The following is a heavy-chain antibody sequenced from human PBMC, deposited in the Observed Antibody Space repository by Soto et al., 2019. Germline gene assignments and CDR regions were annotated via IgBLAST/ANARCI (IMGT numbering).Heavy chain of an antibody. CDR3: AKDVAYPDSYYFDY. D-gene: IGHD6-6*01. CDR2: ISASGSDI. J-gene: IGHJ4*02. V-gene: IGHV3-23*01. Sequence: ESGGGLVQPGGSLRVSCSASGFTFSGYAMSWVRQAPGKGLEWVSGISASGSDIYTADAVKGRFTISRDNSKSTLFLQMTSLRVDDTAIYYCAKDVAYPDSYYFDYWGQGALVTVSS. CDR1: GFTFSGYA.